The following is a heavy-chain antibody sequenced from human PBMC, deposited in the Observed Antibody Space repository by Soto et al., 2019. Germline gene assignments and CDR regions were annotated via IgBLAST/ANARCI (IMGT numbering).Heavy chain of an antibody. CDR1: GFSVSINY. CDR3: ASIAVAEGFDP. CDR2: INADGSS. V-gene: IGHV3-53*02. D-gene: IGHD6-19*01. J-gene: IGHJ5*02. Sequence: EVQLVETGGDLIQPGGSLRLSCAASGFSVSINYMSWVRQAPGKGLVWVSIINADGSSYYADSVKGRFTISRDNSKNTVDLQMNSLRAEDTAVYYCASIAVAEGFDPWGQGTLVTVSS.